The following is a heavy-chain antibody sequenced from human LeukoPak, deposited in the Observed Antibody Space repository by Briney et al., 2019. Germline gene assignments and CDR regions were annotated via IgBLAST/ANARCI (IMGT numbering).Heavy chain of an antibody. J-gene: IGHJ5*02. V-gene: IGHV1-69*13. CDR2: IIPIFGTA. CDR1: GGTFSSYA. Sequence: SVKVSRKASGGTFSSYAISWVRQAPGQGLEWMGGIIPIFGTANYAQKFQGRVTITADESTSTAYMELSSLRSEDTAAYYCARQAGYCSSTSCSLNWFDPWGQGTLVTVSS. CDR3: ARQAGYCSSTSCSLNWFDP. D-gene: IGHD2-2*03.